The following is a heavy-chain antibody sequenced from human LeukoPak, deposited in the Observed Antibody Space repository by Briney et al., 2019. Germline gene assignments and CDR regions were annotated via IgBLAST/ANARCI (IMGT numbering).Heavy chain of an antibody. CDR1: GFTSDDYA. J-gene: IGHJ4*02. CDR2: ISWNSGSI. CDR3: AKDTGRFGELFYLDY. Sequence: GGSLRLSCAASGFTSDDYAMHWVRQAPGKGLEWVSGISWNSGSIGYADSVKGRFTISRDNAKNSLYLQMNSLRAEDTALYYCAKDTGRFGELFYLDYWGQGTLVNVSS. V-gene: IGHV3-9*02. D-gene: IGHD3-10*01.